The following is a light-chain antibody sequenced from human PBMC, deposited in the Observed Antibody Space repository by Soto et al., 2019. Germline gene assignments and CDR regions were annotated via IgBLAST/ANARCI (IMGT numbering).Light chain of an antibody. V-gene: IGKV1-12*01. CDR3: QQYETFSGT. J-gene: IGKJ1*01. CDR2: AAS. CDR1: QSIISW. Sequence: DVQMTQSPSSVSASVGDRVTITCRASQSIISWLAWYQQKSGEAPKLLIYAASSLQSGVPSRFSGSGSGTKFTLTIASLQPDDFATYYCQQYETFSGTFGPGTKVEI.